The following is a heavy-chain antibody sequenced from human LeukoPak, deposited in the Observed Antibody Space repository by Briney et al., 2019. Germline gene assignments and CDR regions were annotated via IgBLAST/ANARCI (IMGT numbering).Heavy chain of an antibody. D-gene: IGHD6-19*01. CDR1: GYSFTSYW. V-gene: IGHV5-51*01. Sequence: KRGESLKISCKGSGYSFTSYWIGWVRQMPGKGLERMGIIYPGDSDTRYSPSFQGQVTISADKSISTAYLQWSSLKASDTAMYYCARDSPYSSGWRDAFDIWGQGTMVTVSS. J-gene: IGHJ3*02. CDR3: ARDSPYSSGWRDAFDI. CDR2: IYPGDSDT.